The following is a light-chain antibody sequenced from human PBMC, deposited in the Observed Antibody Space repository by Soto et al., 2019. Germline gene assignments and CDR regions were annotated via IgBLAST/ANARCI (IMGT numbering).Light chain of an antibody. CDR2: GAS. V-gene: IGKV3-15*01. J-gene: IGKJ1*01. CDR1: QSISNN. CDR3: QQYNNWWT. Sequence: EIVMTQSPATLSVSPGERATLSCRASQSISNNLAWYHQRPGQAPRLLIYGASTRATGIPARFSGSGSGTEFTLTISSLHSEDFAVYYCQQYNNWWTFGQGTRVDSK.